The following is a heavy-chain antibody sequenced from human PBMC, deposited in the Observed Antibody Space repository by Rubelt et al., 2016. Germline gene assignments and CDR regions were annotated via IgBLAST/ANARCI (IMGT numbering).Heavy chain of an antibody. CDR3: AREPPKMAPDRVYFDY. V-gene: IGHV3-23*01. J-gene: IGHJ4*02. D-gene: IGHD5-24*01. CDR2: ISGSGGST. Sequence: VSAISGSGGSTYYADSVKGRFTISRDNSKNTLYLQMNSLRAEDTAVYYCAREPPKMAPDRVYFDYWGQGTLVTVSS.